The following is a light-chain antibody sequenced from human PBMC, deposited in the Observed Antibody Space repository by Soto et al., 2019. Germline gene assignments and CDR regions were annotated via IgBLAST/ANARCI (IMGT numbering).Light chain of an antibody. CDR3: QQYSSSWT. CDR2: KAS. V-gene: IGKV1-5*03. CDR1: QSISSL. J-gene: IGKJ1*01. Sequence: DIQMTQSPSTLSASVGDRVTITCRASQSISSLLAWYQQKPGKAPKLLIYKASSLESGVPSRFSGSGSATAFPLTISSLPPDAFSTYYCQQYSSSWTFGQGTKVEIK.